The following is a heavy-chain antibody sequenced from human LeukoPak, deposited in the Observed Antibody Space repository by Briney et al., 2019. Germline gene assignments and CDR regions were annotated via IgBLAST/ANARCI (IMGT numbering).Heavy chain of an antibody. CDR1: GGSISSYY. CDR3: ARCGSGWYSSYHYGMDV. J-gene: IGHJ6*02. D-gene: IGHD6-19*01. CDR2: IYCSGST. V-gene: IGHV4-59*01. Sequence: SETLSLTCTVSGGSISSYYWSWIRQPPGKGLEWIGYIYCSGSTNYNPSLKSRVTVSVDTSKNQFSLKLSSVTAADTAVYYCARCGSGWYSSYHYGMDVWGQGTTVTVSS.